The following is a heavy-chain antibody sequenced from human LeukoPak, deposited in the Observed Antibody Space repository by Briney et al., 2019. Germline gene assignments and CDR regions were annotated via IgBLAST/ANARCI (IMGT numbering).Heavy chain of an antibody. CDR1: GFSVGSNY. J-gene: IGHJ4*02. V-gene: IGHV3-53*05. CDR2: FYSDYTT. CDR3: ASATFCTGDCYAFFDH. D-gene: IGHD2-21*02. Sequence: PGGSLRLSCAASGFSVGSNYMAWVRQAPGKGLEWVSIFYSDYTTLYSDSVKGRFAISREISKNTVDLQMHGLRADDTAVYYCASATFCTGDCYAFFDHWGQGILVTVSS.